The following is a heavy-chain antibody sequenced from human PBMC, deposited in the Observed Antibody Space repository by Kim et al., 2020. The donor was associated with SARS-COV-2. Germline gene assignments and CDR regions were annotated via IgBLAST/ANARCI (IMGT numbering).Heavy chain of an antibody. V-gene: IGHV3-15*01. Sequence: APVKGRFTISRDDSKNTLYLQMNSLKTEDTAVYYCTTDHPVAAAGVYFDYWGQGTLVTVSS. J-gene: IGHJ4*02. CDR3: TTDHPVAAAGVYFDY. D-gene: IGHD6-13*01.